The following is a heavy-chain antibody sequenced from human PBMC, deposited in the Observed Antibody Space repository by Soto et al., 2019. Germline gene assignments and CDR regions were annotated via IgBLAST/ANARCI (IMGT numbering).Heavy chain of an antibody. D-gene: IGHD3-3*01. Sequence: ASETLSLTCTVSGVSITSGDYYWNWIRQPPGKGLEWIGSIYYGGNTYYNPSLKSRVTISLDTSTNQFSLKLTSVTAADTAVYYCASFGVASMNWFDPWGQGTLVTVS. CDR3: ASFGVASMNWFDP. V-gene: IGHV4-30-4*01. CDR1: GVSITSGDYY. CDR2: IYYGGNT. J-gene: IGHJ5*02.